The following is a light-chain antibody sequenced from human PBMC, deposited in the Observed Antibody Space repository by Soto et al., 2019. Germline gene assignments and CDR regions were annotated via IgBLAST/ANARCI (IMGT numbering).Light chain of an antibody. CDR3: QQYNSYWT. CDR2: GAS. CDR1: QSVSSK. Sequence: EIVLTQSPGTLSVSPGERATLSCRASQSVSSKLAWYQQKPGQAPRLLFYGASTGATGIPARFSGSGSGTEFTLTISSLQPDDFATYYCQQYNSYWTFGQGTKVDIK. J-gene: IGKJ1*01. V-gene: IGKV3-15*01.